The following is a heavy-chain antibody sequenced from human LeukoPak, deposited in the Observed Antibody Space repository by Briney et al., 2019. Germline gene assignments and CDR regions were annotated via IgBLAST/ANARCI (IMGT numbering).Heavy chain of an antibody. J-gene: IGHJ4*02. CDR2: INHSGGT. D-gene: IGHD1/OR15-1a*01. Sequence: SETLSLTCTVSGASISSSSYYWNWIRQPPGKGLEWIGEINHSGGTNYNPSLKSRVTISVDTSKNQFSLKLSSVTAADTAVYYCAKKQESDVIDYWGQGTLVTVSS. CDR3: AKKQESDVIDY. CDR1: GASISSSSYY. V-gene: IGHV4-39*07.